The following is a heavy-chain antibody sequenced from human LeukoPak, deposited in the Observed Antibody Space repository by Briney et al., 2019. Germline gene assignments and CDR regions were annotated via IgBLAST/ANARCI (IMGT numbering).Heavy chain of an antibody. Sequence: GGSLRLSCAASGFTFSGSAMHWVRQASGKGLEWVGRIRSKANSYATAYAASVKGRFTISRDDSKNTAYLQMNSLKTEDTAVYYCTRPFYDFWSGGGSGDVWGKGTTVTVSS. D-gene: IGHD3-3*01. CDR2: IRSKANSYAT. CDR1: GFTFSGSA. CDR3: TRPFYDFWSGGGSGDV. V-gene: IGHV3-73*01. J-gene: IGHJ6*04.